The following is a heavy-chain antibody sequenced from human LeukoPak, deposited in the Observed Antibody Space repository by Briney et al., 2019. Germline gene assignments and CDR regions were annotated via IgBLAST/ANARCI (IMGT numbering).Heavy chain of an antibody. CDR3: ARERTQKVVILAYYYYYMDV. Sequence: PGGSLRLSCAASGFTFSSYSMNWVRQAPGKGLEWVSSISSSSSYIYYADSVKGRFTISRDNAKNSLYLQMNSLRAEDTAVYYCARERTQKVVILAYYYYYMDVWGKGTTVTVSS. J-gene: IGHJ6*03. V-gene: IGHV3-21*01. CDR2: ISSSSSYI. D-gene: IGHD3-22*01. CDR1: GFTFSSYS.